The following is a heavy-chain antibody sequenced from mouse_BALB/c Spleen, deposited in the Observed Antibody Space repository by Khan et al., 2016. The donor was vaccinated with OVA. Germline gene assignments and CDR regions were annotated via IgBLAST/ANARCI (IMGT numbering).Heavy chain of an antibody. CDR3: ARGNCCRYYFDY. J-gene: IGHJ2*01. Sequence: EVKLLESGPGLVKPSQSLYLTCTVTGYSITNNYAWNWIRQFPGNKLEWMGYISYSGSTNYKPSLKSRISITRDTSKNQFFLQLNSVTTEDTATYYCARGNCCRYYFDYWGQGTTLTVSS. V-gene: IGHV3-2*02. CDR2: ISYSGST. CDR1: GYSITNNYA. D-gene: IGHD6-1*01.